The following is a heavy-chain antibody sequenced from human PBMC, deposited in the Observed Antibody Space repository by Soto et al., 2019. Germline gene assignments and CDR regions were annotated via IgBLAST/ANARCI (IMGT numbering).Heavy chain of an antibody. Sequence: QVQLQESGPGLVKPSETLSLTCTVSGGSVSSGSYYWSWIRQPPGKGLEWIGYIYYSGSTNYNPSLKSRVTISVDTSKIQFSLKLSSVTAADPAVYYCASLVVVTAIGTNWFDPWGQGTLVTVSS. V-gene: IGHV4-61*01. CDR2: IYYSGST. CDR3: ASLVVVTAIGTNWFDP. D-gene: IGHD2-21*02. CDR1: GGSVSSGSYY. J-gene: IGHJ5*02.